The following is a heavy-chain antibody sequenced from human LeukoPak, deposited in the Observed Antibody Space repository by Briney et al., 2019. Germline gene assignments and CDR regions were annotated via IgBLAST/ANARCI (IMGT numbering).Heavy chain of an antibody. CDR1: GGSISSYY. Sequence: SEALSLTCTVSGGSISSYYWSWIRQPPGKGLEWIGYIYYSGSTNYNPSLKSRVTISVDTSKNQFSLKLSSVTAADTAVYYCAGANWGPYYFDYWGQGTLVTVSS. J-gene: IGHJ4*02. CDR2: IYYSGST. V-gene: IGHV4-59*08. CDR3: AGANWGPYYFDY. D-gene: IGHD7-27*01.